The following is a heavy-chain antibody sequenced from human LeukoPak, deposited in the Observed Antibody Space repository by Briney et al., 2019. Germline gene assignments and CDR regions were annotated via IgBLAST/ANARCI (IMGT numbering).Heavy chain of an antibody. D-gene: IGHD3-22*01. CDR3: AKVSHGSRYGTGENWFAP. CDR1: GFTFSSYA. Sequence: GGSLRLSCAASGFTFSSYAMSWVRQAPGKGLEWVSAISGSGGSTYYADSVKGRFTISRDNSKNTLYLQMNSLRAEDTAVYYCAKVSHGSRYGTGENWFAPGGKGTLVTVSP. J-gene: IGHJ5*02. V-gene: IGHV3-23*01. CDR2: ISGSGGST.